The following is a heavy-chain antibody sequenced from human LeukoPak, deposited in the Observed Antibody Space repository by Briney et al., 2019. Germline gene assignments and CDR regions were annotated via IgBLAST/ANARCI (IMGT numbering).Heavy chain of an antibody. Sequence: SGTLSLTCAVYGGSFSGYYWSWIRQPPGKGLEWIGEINHSGSTNYNPSLKSRVTISVDTSKNQFSLKLSSVTAADTAVYYCARGFYYDFWSGPWALDYWGQGTLVTVSS. J-gene: IGHJ4*02. CDR3: ARGFYYDFWSGPWALDY. D-gene: IGHD3-3*01. CDR2: INHSGST. V-gene: IGHV4-34*01. CDR1: GGSFSGYY.